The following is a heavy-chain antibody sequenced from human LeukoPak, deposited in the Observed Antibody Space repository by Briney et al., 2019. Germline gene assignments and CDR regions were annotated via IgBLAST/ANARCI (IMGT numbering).Heavy chain of an antibody. CDR3: TRLYYYGPGSYYTNYYYGMDV. CDR2: IRSKANSYAT. D-gene: IGHD3-10*01. Sequence: GGSLRLCCAASGFTFSGSAMHWVRQASGKGLEWVGRIRSKANSYATAYAASVKGRFTISRDDSKNTAYLQMNSLKTEDTAVYYCTRLYYYGPGSYYTNYYYGMDVWGKGTTVTVSS. J-gene: IGHJ6*04. CDR1: GFTFSGSA. V-gene: IGHV3-73*01.